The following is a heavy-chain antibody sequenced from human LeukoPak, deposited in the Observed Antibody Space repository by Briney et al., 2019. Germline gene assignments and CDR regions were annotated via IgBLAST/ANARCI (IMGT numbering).Heavy chain of an antibody. CDR1: GYTFTSYD. CDR3: ARGRSRENWFDP. V-gene: IGHV1-8*03. Sequence: ASVKVSCKASGYTFTSYDINWVRQATGQGLEWMGWMNPNSGNTGYAQKFQGRVTITRNTSISTAYMELSSLRSEDTAVYCCARGRSRENWFDPWGQGTLVTVSS. CDR2: MNPNSGNT. J-gene: IGHJ5*02.